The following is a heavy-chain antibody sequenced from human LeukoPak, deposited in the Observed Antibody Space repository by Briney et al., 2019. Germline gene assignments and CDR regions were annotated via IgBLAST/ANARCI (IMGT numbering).Heavy chain of an antibody. D-gene: IGHD4-17*01. J-gene: IGHJ4*02. CDR1: GFTFNNYG. Sequence: GGSLRLSCAASGFTFNNYGMHWVRQAPGKGLEWVAFIRYDGSNKYNAESVKGRFTISRDDSKNTLYLQMKSLRAEDTAVYYCAKPMTTVTPFDYWGQGTLVTVSS. CDR3: AKPMTTVTPFDY. V-gene: IGHV3-30*02. CDR2: IRYDGSNK.